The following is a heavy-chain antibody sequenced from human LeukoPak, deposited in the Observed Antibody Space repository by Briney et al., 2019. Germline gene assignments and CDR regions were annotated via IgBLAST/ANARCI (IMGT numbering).Heavy chain of an antibody. D-gene: IGHD2-2*01. CDR2: INSGGSST. CDR3: ARERDCSSTSCYSWWFDP. Sequence: GGSLRLSCAASGFTFSSYWMHWVRQAPGKGLVWVSRINSGGSSTSYADSVKGRFTISRDNAKSTLYLQMNSLRAEDTAVYYCARERDCSSTSCYSWWFDPWGQGTLVTVSS. CDR1: GFTFSSYW. V-gene: IGHV3-74*01. J-gene: IGHJ5*02.